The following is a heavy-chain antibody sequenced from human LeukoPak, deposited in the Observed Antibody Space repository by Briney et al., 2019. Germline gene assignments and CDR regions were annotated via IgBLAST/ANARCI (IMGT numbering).Heavy chain of an antibody. D-gene: IGHD3-10*01. V-gene: IGHV4-4*07. Sequence: SETLSLTCTVSIGSISAYYWSWIRQPAGKGLEWIGRIYTSESTNYNPSLKSRVTMSVDTSKNQFSLKLSSVTAADTAVYYCARPRGVYYYYGMDVWGQGTTVTVSS. CDR3: ARPRGVYYYYGMDV. J-gene: IGHJ6*02. CDR1: IGSISAYY. CDR2: IYTSEST.